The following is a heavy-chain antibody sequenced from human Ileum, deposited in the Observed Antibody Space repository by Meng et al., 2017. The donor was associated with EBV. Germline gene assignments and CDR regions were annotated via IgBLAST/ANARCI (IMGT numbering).Heavy chain of an antibody. CDR2: TSHSGST. V-gene: IGHV4-4*02. J-gene: IGHJ4*02. CDR3: ASSDYYRSDH. CDR1: GGSISRSDW. Sequence: QVQLQESGPGLVKPSXXLSLTCAVSGGSISRSDWWSWVRQPPGKGLEWIGETSHSGSTNYSPSLKGRVTISLDKSKNQLSLKLNSVTAADTAVYYCASSDYYRSDHWGQGTLVTVSS. D-gene: IGHD3-22*01.